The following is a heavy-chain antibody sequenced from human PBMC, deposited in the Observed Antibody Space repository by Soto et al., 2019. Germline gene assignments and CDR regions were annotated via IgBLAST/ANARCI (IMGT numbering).Heavy chain of an antibody. V-gene: IGHV3-30*18. J-gene: IGHJ3*02. CDR1: GVTFSSYG. D-gene: IGHD3-10*01. Sequence: GGSLRLSCAASGVTFSSYGMHWVRQAPGKGLEWVAVISYGGSNKYYADSVKGRFTISRDNSKNTLYLQMNSLRAEDTAVYYCAKDYYLDIWGQGTMVTVSS. CDR2: ISYGGSNK. CDR3: AKDYYLDI.